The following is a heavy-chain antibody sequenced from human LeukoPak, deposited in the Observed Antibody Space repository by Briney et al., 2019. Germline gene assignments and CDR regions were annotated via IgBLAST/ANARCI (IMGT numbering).Heavy chain of an antibody. CDR2: ISAYDGNT. V-gene: IGHV1-18*01. J-gene: IGHJ6*02. Sequence: ASVKVSCKASGYTFTSYGISWVRQAPGQGLEWMGWISAYDGNTNYAQMLQGRVTMTTDTSTKTAYMELRSLRSDDTAVYYCARDTGAYCGGDCYHYYYGMDVWGQGTTVTVSS. CDR3: ARDTGAYCGGDCYHYYYGMDV. D-gene: IGHD2-21*02. CDR1: GYTFTSYG.